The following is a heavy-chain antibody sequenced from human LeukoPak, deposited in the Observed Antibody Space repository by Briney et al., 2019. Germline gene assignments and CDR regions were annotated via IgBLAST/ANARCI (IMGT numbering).Heavy chain of an antibody. V-gene: IGHV1-18*01. CDR1: GYTFTSYG. CDR2: IRAYNGNT. D-gene: IGHD2-2*01. Sequence: ASVKVSCKASGYTFTSYGISWVRQAPGQGLEWMGWIRAYNGNTNYAQKLQGRVTMTTDTSTSTAYMELRSLRSDDTAVYYCARDYCSSTSCYYYYMDVWGKGTTVTVSS. J-gene: IGHJ6*03. CDR3: ARDYCSSTSCYYYYMDV.